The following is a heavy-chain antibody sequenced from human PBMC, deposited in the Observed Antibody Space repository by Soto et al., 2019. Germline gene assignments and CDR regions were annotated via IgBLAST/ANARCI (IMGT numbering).Heavy chain of an antibody. CDR1: GFTFSSYS. Sequence: PGGSLRLSCAASGFTFSSYSMNWVHQAPGKGLEWVSSISSSSSYIYYADSVKGRFTISRDNSKNTLYLQMNSLRAEDTAVYYCARDLGYYYDSSGYYYPVGAFDIWGQGTMVTVSS. V-gene: IGHV3-21*01. D-gene: IGHD3-22*01. J-gene: IGHJ3*02. CDR3: ARDLGYYYDSSGYYYPVGAFDI. CDR2: ISSSSSYI.